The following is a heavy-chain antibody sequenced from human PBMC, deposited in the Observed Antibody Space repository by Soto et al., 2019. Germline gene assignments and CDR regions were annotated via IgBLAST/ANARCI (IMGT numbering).Heavy chain of an antibody. J-gene: IGHJ4*02. Sequence: EVQLVESGGGLVQPGGSLRLSCAASGFTFSSYAMHWVRQAPGKGLEYVSAISSNGGSTYYANSVKGRFTISRDNSKNTLYIQMGSLRAEDMAVYYCARGTDFADYWGQGTLVTVSS. CDR3: ARGTDFADY. CDR2: ISSNGGST. CDR1: GFTFSSYA. D-gene: IGHD1-1*01. V-gene: IGHV3-64*01.